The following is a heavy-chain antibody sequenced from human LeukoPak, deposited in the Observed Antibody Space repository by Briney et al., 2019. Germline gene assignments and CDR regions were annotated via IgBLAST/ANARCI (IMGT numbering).Heavy chain of an antibody. CDR1: GGSISSYY. V-gene: IGHV4-59*01. CDR3: ARSHSTGWNLWFDP. CDR2: IYYSGST. Sequence: SETLSLTCTVSGGSISSYYWSWIRQPPGKGLEWIGYIYYSGSTNYNPSLTSRVTISVDTSKNQFSLKLSSVTAADMAVYYCARSHSTGWNLWFDPWGQGTLVTVSS. D-gene: IGHD6-19*01. J-gene: IGHJ5*02.